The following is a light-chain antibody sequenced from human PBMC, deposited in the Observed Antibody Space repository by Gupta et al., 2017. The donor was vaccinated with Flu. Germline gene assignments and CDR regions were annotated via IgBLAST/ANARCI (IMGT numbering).Light chain of an antibody. J-gene: IGLJ3*02. CDR3: ATWDDSLNGLWV. V-gene: IGLV1-44*01. Sequence: VIISLSGSSSNIGNNVVSWYQRLPGTAPKLLIYNSHQRPSGVPDRFSGSKSGTSASLAISGLQSEDEADYYCATWDDSLNGLWVFGGGTKLTVL. CDR2: NSH. CDR1: SSNIGNNV.